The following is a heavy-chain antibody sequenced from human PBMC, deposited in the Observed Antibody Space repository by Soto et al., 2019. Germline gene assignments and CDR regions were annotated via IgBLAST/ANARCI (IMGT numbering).Heavy chain of an antibody. CDR1: GFTFSSYA. CDR2: ISGSGGST. Sequence: GGSLRLSCAASGFTFSSYAMSWVRQAPGKGLEWVSAISGSGGSTYYADSVKGRFTISRDNSKNTLYLQMNSLRAEDTAVYYCAKALYSSSWYLYFDYWGQGTLVTVSS. V-gene: IGHV3-23*01. D-gene: IGHD6-13*01. CDR3: AKALYSSSWYLYFDY. J-gene: IGHJ4*02.